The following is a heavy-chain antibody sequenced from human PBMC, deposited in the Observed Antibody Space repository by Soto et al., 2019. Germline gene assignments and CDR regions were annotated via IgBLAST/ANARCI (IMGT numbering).Heavy chain of an antibody. CDR2: ISAYNGNT. CDR1: GYTFTSYG. V-gene: IGHV1-18*01. D-gene: IGHD1-26*01. CDR3: ARDRPRVGATTYWYFDL. J-gene: IGHJ2*01. Sequence: QVQLVQSGAEVKKPGASVKVSCKASGYTFTSYGISWVRQAPGQGLEWMGWISAYNGNTNYAQKLQGRVTMTTDTSRSIXYMELRSLRSDDTAVYYCARDRPRVGATTYWYFDLWGRGTLVTVSS.